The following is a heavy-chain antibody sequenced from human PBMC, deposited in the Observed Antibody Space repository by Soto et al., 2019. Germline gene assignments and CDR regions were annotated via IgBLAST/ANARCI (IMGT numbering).Heavy chain of an antibody. D-gene: IGHD6-13*01. Sequence: QVQLVESGGGVVQPGRSLRLSCAASGFTFSSYGMHWVRQAPGQGLEWVAVIWYDGSNKYYADSVEGRFTISRDNSKNTLYLQMNSLRAEDTAVYYCARGGIAVAGTSSYGMDVWGQGTTVTVSS. CDR2: IWYDGSNK. CDR1: GFTFSSYG. J-gene: IGHJ6*02. V-gene: IGHV3-33*01. CDR3: ARGGIAVAGTSSYGMDV.